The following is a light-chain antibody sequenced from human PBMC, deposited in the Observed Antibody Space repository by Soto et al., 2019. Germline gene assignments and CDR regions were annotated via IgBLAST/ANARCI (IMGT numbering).Light chain of an antibody. CDR2: VAS. Sequence: DSQMTQSPSFVSASVGDRVTIACRASQDIRRWLAWYQQKPGKAPELLISVASNLQSGVPSRFSGSGSGTDFTRTISSLQPEDFATYYCQQGNSFPLTFGGGTKVEIQ. J-gene: IGKJ4*01. CDR3: QQGNSFPLT. CDR1: QDIRRW. V-gene: IGKV1-12*01.